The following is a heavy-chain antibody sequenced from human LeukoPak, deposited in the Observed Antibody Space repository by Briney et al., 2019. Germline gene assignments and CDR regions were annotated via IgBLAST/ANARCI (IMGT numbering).Heavy chain of an antibody. CDR1: GFTFSSYS. Sequence: PGGSLRLSCAASGFTFSSYSMNWVRQAPGKGLEWVSSISSSSSYIYYADSVKGRFTISRDNAKNSLYLQMNSRRAEDTAVYYCARDLLYFDSSGPGYFDLWGRGTLVTVSS. CDR3: ARDLLYFDSSGPGYFDL. CDR2: ISSSSSYI. V-gene: IGHV3-21*01. D-gene: IGHD3-22*01. J-gene: IGHJ2*01.